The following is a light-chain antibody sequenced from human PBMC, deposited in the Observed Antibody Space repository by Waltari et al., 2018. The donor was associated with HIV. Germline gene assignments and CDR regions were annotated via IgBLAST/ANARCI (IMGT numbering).Light chain of an antibody. J-gene: IGKJ2*01. Sequence: DIQMTQSPSSLSASVGERVTFTRRASQSISKYLNWYQQRPGKAPKLLIYGASSLQGGVPSRFSASGSGTEFTLIISSLQVEDVATYFCQQSYSTPHTFGQGTKLEIK. CDR1: QSISKY. CDR2: GAS. V-gene: IGKV1-39*01. CDR3: QQSYSTPHT.